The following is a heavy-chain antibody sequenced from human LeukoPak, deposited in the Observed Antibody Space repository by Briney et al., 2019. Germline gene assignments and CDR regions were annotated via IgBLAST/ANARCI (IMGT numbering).Heavy chain of an antibody. CDR3: ARKGGYDFWSGYSPFDY. CDR2: IYHSGST. V-gene: IGHV4-4*02. J-gene: IGHJ4*02. D-gene: IGHD3-3*01. Sequence: SGTLSLTCAVSGGSISSSNWWSWVRQPPGKGLEWIGEIYHSGSTNYNPSLKSRVTISVDKSKNQFSLKLSSVTAADTAVYYCARKGGYDFWSGYSPFDYWGQGTLVTVSS. CDR1: GGSISSSNW.